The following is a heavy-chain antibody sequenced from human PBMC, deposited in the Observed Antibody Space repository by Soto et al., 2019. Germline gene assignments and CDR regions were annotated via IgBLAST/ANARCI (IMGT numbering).Heavy chain of an antibody. J-gene: IGHJ4*02. CDR2: IYHSGST. V-gene: IGHV4-30-2*01. D-gene: IGHD6-6*01. CDR3: AGGIAARPLGY. CDR1: GGSISSGGYS. Sequence: QLQLQESGSGLVKPSQTLSLTSAVSGGSISSGGYSWSWIRQPPGKGLEWIGYIYHSGSTYYNPTPKSRGTISVHRSKNQVSLKPSPVTAAHTAVYYCAGGIAARPLGYCGQGALVTVSS.